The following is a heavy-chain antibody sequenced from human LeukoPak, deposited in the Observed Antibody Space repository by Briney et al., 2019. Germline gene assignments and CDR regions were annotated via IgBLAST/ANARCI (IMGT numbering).Heavy chain of an antibody. V-gene: IGHV3-48*04. D-gene: IGHD4-17*01. CDR2: ISSSSSTI. J-gene: IGHJ4*02. CDR1: GFTFSSYS. Sequence: GGSLRLSCAASGFTFSSYSMNWVRQAPGKELEWVSYISSSSSTIYYADSVKGRFTISRDNAKNSLYLQMNSLRAEDTAVYYCARDSYGDYTDYWGQGTLVTVSS. CDR3: ARDSYGDYTDY.